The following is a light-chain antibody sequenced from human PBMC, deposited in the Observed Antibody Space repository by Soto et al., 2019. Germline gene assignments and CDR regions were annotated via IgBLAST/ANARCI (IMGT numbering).Light chain of an antibody. J-gene: IGLJ2*01. CDR1: SSDVGGYNY. CDR2: DVS. V-gene: IGLV2-14*03. CDR3: SSYTSSSTLYVV. Sequence: QSALTQPACVSGSPGQSITISCTGTSSDVGGYNYVSWYQHHPGKAPKLMIYDVSNRPSGVSNRFSGSKSGNTASLTISGLQAEDEADYYCSSYTSSSTLYVVFGGGTKLTVL.